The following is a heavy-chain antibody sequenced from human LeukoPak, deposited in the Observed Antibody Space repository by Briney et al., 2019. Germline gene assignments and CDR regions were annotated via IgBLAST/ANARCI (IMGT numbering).Heavy chain of an antibody. J-gene: IGHJ4*02. CDR2: IIPIFGTA. CDR3: ARELVDSSGLDY. CDR1: GGTFSSYA. Sequence: ASMKVSCKASGGTFSSYAISWVRQAPGQGLEWMGGIIPIFGTANYAQKFQGRVTITADESTSTAYMELSSLRSEDTAVYYCARELVDSSGLDYWGQGTLVTVSS. V-gene: IGHV1-69*13. D-gene: IGHD6-19*01.